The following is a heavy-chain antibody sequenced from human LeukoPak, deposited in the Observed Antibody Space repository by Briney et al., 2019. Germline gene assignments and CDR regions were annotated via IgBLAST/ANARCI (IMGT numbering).Heavy chain of an antibody. J-gene: IGHJ5*02. CDR1: GGSISSYY. V-gene: IGHV4-59*08. CDR3: ARRRREISTITEDNWLDP. D-gene: IGHD5-24*01. CDR2: MYYSGST. Sequence: SETLSLTCTVSGGSISSYYWSWIRRPPGRGLEWIGYMYYSGSTNYNPSLKSRVTLSVDTSKNQSSLKLSSVTAADTAVYYCARRRREISTITEDNWLDPWGHGTLVTVSS.